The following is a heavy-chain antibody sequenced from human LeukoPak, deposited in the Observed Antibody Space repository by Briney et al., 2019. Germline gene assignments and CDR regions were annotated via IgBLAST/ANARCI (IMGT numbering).Heavy chain of an antibody. J-gene: IGHJ6*03. CDR3: ARDHYSSGWGYYYYYMDV. Sequence: SETLSLTCTVSGGSISSYYWGWIRQPPGKGLEWIGSIYHSGSTYYNPSLKSRVTISVDTSKNQFSLKLSSVTAADTAVYYCARDHYSSGWGYYYYYMDVWGKGTTVTVSS. D-gene: IGHD6-19*01. V-gene: IGHV4-38-2*02. CDR2: IYHSGST. CDR1: GGSISSYY.